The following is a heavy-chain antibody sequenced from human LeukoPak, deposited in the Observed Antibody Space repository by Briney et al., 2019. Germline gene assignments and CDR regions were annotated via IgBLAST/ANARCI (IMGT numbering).Heavy chain of an antibody. CDR1: GYTFTGFY. Sequence: ASVKVSCKASGYTFTGFYMHWVRQAPGQGLEWMGWINPNSGGTNYAQKFQGRVTMTRDTSINTAYMELSSLRSDDTAVVYCARAHLIAAPGYNWFDPWGQGTLVTVSS. V-gene: IGHV1-2*02. CDR2: INPNSGGT. CDR3: ARAHLIAAPGYNWFDP. J-gene: IGHJ5*02. D-gene: IGHD6-13*01.